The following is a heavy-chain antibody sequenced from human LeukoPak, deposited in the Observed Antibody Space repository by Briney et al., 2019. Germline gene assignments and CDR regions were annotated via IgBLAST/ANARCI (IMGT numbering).Heavy chain of an antibody. J-gene: IGHJ4*02. V-gene: IGHV3-21*04. CDR1: GFTFSTYS. CDR3: ARDLRGQQLVPGY. D-gene: IGHD6-13*01. CDR2: ISSSGTSI. Sequence: GGSLRLSCAASGFTFSTYSMSWARQAPGKGLEWVSSISSSGTSIYYADSVKGRFTISRDNAKNSLYLQMNSLRAEDTAVYYCARDLRGQQLVPGYWGQGTLVTVSS.